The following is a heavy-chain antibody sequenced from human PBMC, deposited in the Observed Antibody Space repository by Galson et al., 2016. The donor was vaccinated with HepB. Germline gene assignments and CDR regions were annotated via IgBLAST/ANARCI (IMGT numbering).Heavy chain of an antibody. V-gene: IGHV3-23*01. Sequence: SLRLSCAASGFTFPHSAMSWVRQAPGRGLEWVSALSGSSESTDYAGSVKGRFTISRDNSKYTLYLQMNSLRPEDTAIYFCVKDRHYGSGFPTRGYFEKWGRGTLVTVSS. J-gene: IGHJ4*02. CDR2: LSGSSEST. CDR3: VKDRHYGSGFPTRGYFEK. CDR1: GFTFPHSA. D-gene: IGHD3-3*02.